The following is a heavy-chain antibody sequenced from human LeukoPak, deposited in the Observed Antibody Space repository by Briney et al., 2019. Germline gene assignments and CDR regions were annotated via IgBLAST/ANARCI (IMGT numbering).Heavy chain of an antibody. V-gene: IGHV4-39*01. Sequence: PSETLSLTCTVSGGSISSSSYYWVWIRQPPGKGLEWIGSPYYSGSTHYKPSLKSRVAIFVDTSKNQFSLRLSSVTTADAAVYYCARNYYDGSGYYFWGQGTQVTVSS. CDR1: GGSISSSSYY. J-gene: IGHJ4*02. CDR3: ARNYYDGSGYYF. D-gene: IGHD3-22*01. CDR2: PYYSGST.